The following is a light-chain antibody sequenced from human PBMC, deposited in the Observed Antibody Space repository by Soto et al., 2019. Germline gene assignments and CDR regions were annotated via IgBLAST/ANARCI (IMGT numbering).Light chain of an antibody. CDR1: QSVSSN. CDR3: QQYNNWPPIT. Sequence: EIVMTQSPATLSASPVERATLSFRASQSVSSNLAWYQQKPGQAPRLLIYGASTRATGIPARFSGSGSGTEFTLTISSLQSEDFAVYYCQQYNNWPPITFGQGTRLEIK. CDR2: GAS. V-gene: IGKV3-15*01. J-gene: IGKJ5*01.